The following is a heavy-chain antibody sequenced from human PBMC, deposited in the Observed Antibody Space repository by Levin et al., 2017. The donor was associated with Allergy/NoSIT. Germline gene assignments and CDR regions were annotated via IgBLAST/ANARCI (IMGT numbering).Heavy chain of an antibody. CDR2: IYWDDDK. D-gene: IGHD3-16*02. J-gene: IGHJ4*02. V-gene: IGHV2-5*02. CDR1: GFSLSTSGVG. CDR3: AHSMTIISEYDYVWGSYRPYYFDY. Sequence: SGPTLVKPTQTLTLTCTFSGFSLSTSGVGVGWIRQPPGKALEWLALIYWDDDKRYSPSLKSRLTITKDTSKNQVVLTMTNMDPVDTATYYCAHSMTIISEYDYVWGSYRPYYFDYWGQGTLVTVSS.